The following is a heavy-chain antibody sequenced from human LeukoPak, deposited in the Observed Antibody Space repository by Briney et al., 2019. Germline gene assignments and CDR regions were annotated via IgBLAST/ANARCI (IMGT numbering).Heavy chain of an antibody. CDR2: IKQDGSEK. CDR1: GVTFSIYW. V-gene: IGHV3-7*01. Sequence: GGSLRLSCEASGVTFSIYWMSWVRQAPGKGLEWVANIKQDGSEKYYVDSVKGRFTISRDNAKNSLYLQMNSLRAEDTAVYYCARDGPYPNDAHKSWGQGTLVTVSS. D-gene: IGHD3-16*01. J-gene: IGHJ4*02. CDR3: ARDGPYPNDAHKS.